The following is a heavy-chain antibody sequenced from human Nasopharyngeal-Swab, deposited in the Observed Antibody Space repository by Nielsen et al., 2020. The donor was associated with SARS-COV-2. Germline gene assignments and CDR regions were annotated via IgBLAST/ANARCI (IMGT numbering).Heavy chain of an antibody. D-gene: IGHD3-22*01. CDR2: ISSSSSYI. Sequence: GESLKISCAASGFTFSSYSMNWVRQAPGKGLEWVSSISSSSSYIYYADSVKGRFTISRDNAKNSLYLQMNSLRAEDTAVYYCAREVGSGDSSGPPPTDAFDIWGQGTMVTVSS. CDR1: GFTFSSYS. J-gene: IGHJ3*02. V-gene: IGHV3-21*01. CDR3: AREVGSGDSSGPPPTDAFDI.